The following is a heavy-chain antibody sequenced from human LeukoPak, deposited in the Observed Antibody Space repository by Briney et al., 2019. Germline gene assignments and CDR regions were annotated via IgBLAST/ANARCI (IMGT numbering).Heavy chain of an antibody. Sequence: PSETLSLTCTVSGGSISSYYWSWIRQPPGKGLEWIGYIYYSGSTYYNPSLKSRVTISIDTPKNQFSLKLSSVTAADTAVYYCARRYYYDSSGYLYYFDYWGQGTLVTVSS. J-gene: IGHJ4*02. D-gene: IGHD3-22*01. CDR3: ARRYYYDSSGYLYYFDY. V-gene: IGHV4-59*08. CDR2: IYYSGST. CDR1: GGSISSYY.